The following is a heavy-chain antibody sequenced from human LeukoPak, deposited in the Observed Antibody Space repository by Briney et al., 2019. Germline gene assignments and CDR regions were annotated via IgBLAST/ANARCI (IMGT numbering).Heavy chain of an antibody. CDR1: GYTFTGYY. J-gene: IGHJ3*02. V-gene: IGHV1-2*02. Sequence: ASVKVSCKASGYTFTGYYMHWVRQAPGQGLEWMGWINPNSGGTNYAQKFQGRVTMTRDTSISTAYMELSGLRSDDTAVYYCARVSSSSGWYFRDAFDIWGQGTMVTVSS. CDR3: ARVSSSSGWYFRDAFDI. CDR2: INPNSGGT. D-gene: IGHD6-19*01.